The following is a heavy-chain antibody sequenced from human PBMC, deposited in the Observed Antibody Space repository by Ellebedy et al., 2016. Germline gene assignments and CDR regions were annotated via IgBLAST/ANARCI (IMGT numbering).Heavy chain of an antibody. D-gene: IGHD6-25*01. V-gene: IGHV3-23*01. J-gene: IGHJ6*03. Sequence: GGSLRLSXVVSGFTFSNYAMSWVRQAPGKGLECVSAITRDGDDTYYADSVKGRVTVARDNSQNLLYLQLNSLKADDTAVYYCVRRGSGSRGSSDYYMDVWGKGTSVTVSS. CDR2: ITRDGDDT. CDR1: GFTFSNYA. CDR3: VRRGSGSRGSSDYYMDV.